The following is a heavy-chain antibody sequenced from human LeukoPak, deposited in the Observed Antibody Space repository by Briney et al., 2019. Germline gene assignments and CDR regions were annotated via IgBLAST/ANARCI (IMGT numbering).Heavy chain of an antibody. CDR1: GFTFSSYA. D-gene: IGHD3-22*01. J-gene: IGHJ2*01. CDR2: ISGSGGST. CDR3: AKRGEGCSGYSRLYWYFDL. V-gene: IGHV3-23*01. Sequence: GGSLRLSCAASGFTFSSYAMSWVRQAPGKGLEWVSSISGSGGSTYSPDSVKGRFTISRDNSKNKLYLQMNSLRAEDTAVYYCAKRGEGCSGYSRLYWYFDLWGRGALVTVSS.